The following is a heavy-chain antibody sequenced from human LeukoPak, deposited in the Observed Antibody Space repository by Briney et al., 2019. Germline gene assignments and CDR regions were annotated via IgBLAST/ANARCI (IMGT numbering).Heavy chain of an antibody. J-gene: IGHJ5*02. CDR1: GGSVSSGSYY. CDR3: ASYYYGSGADNWFDP. Sequence: SETLSLTCTVSGGSVSSGSYYWSWIRQPPGEGLEWIGYIYYSGSTNYNPSLKSRVTISVDTSKNQFSLKLSSVTAADTAVYYCASYYYGSGADNWFDPWGQGTLVTVSS. V-gene: IGHV4-61*01. D-gene: IGHD3-10*01. CDR2: IYYSGST.